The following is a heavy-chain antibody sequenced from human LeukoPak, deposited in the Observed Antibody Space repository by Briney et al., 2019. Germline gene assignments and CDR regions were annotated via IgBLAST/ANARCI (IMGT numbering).Heavy chain of an antibody. CDR2: MNPNSGNT. V-gene: IGHV1-8*01. J-gene: IGHJ4*02. CDR1: GYTFTNYD. Sequence: SVKLSCKASGYTFTNYDINWVRQATGQGLEWMGWMNPNSGNTGYAQKFQGRVTMTRSTSISTAYMELSSLRFEDTAVYFCTRSVRNGHFYYWGQRTLVTVSS. D-gene: IGHD2-8*01. CDR3: TRSVRNGHFYY.